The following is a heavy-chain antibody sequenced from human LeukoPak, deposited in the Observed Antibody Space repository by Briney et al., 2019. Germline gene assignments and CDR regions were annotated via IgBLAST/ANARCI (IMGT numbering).Heavy chain of an antibody. CDR2: INGDGSST. Sequence: GGSLRLSCAASGFTFTSYWMHWVRQAPGKGLVWVSCINGDGSSTTYADSVTGRFIISRDNAKNTLYLQMNSLRAEDTAVYYCARDPRAPFANNWCDPWGQGSLVTVSS. D-gene: IGHD3-3*02. J-gene: IGHJ5*02. CDR1: GFTFTSYW. CDR3: ARDPRAPFANNWCDP. V-gene: IGHV3-74*01.